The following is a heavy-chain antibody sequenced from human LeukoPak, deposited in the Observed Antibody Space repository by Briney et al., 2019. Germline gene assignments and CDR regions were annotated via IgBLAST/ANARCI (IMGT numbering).Heavy chain of an antibody. CDR1: GFTFSDFA. V-gene: IGHV3-30*02. CDR2: IRYDGSYK. CDR3: AKQEGATAYFDY. Sequence: GGSLRLSCAASGFTFSDFAMHWVRQAPGKGLEWVGFIRYDGSYKYYADSVKGRFTISRDNSKNTLYVQMNSLRGEDTAVYYCAKQEGATAYFDYWGQGTLVTVPS. D-gene: IGHD1-26*01. J-gene: IGHJ4*02.